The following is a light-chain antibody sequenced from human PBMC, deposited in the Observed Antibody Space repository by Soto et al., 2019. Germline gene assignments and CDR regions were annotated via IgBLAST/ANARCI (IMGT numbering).Light chain of an antibody. J-gene: IGKJ4*01. V-gene: IGKV3-11*01. CDR1: QSVSRY. Sequence: EIVLTQSPATLSLSPGDRATLSCRASQSVSRYLAWYQQKPGQAPRLLVYDTSNRATGIPARISGSGSGTDFTLTISSLEPEDFAVYYCQQRSNWLTFGGGTKVEIK. CDR3: QQRSNWLT. CDR2: DTS.